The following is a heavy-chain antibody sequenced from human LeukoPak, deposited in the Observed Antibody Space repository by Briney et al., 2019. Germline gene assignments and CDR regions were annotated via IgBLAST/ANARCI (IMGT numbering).Heavy chain of an antibody. CDR2: ISAYNGNT. CDR3: ARDYYYDSSGYSRHSFDY. V-gene: IGHV1-18*01. J-gene: IGHJ4*02. D-gene: IGHD3-22*01. CDR1: GGTFSSYA. Sequence: ASVKVSCKASGGTFSSYAISWVRQAPGQGLEWMGWISAYNGNTNYAQKLQGRVTMTTDTSTSTAYMELRSLRSDDTAVYYCARDYYYDSSGYSRHSFDYWGQGTLVTVSS.